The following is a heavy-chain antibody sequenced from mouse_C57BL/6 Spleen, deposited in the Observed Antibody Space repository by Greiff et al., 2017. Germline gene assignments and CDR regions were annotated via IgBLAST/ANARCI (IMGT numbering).Heavy chain of an antibody. V-gene: IGHV1-26*01. CDR2: INPNNGGT. J-gene: IGHJ4*01. Sequence: VQLQQSGPELVKPGASVKISCKASGYTFTDYYMNWVKQSHGKSLEWIGDINPNNGGTSYNQKFKGKATLTVDKSSSTAYMELRSLTSEDSAVYYCARGELRWARDYWGQGTSVTVSS. CDR1: GYTFTDYY. D-gene: IGHD2-3*01. CDR3: ARGELRWARDY.